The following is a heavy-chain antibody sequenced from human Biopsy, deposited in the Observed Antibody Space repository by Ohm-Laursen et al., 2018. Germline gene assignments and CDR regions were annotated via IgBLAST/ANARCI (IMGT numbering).Heavy chain of an antibody. CDR3: ARDSGILNYGNFKYYHYYGMDV. Sequence: PSQTLSLTCSVSGASIKSFYWSWIRQPPGKGLEWIGHIYYSVMTNYNPSLQSRVSISVDTSRNQVSLTLSSVTAADTAVYYCARDSGILNYGNFKYYHYYGMDVWGQGTKVTVSS. CDR1: GASIKSFY. D-gene: IGHD4-11*01. V-gene: IGHV4-59*01. J-gene: IGHJ6*02. CDR2: IYYSVMT.